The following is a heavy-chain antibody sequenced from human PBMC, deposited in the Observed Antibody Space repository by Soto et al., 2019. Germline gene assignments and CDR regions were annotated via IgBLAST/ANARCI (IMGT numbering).Heavy chain of an antibody. CDR2: INPNSGGT. CDR3: AREVRDAAACFEAQTVDWFDP. Sequence: ASVKVSCKASGYTFTGYYMHWVRQAPGQGLEWMGWINPNSGGTNYAQKFQGRVTMTRDTSISTAYMELRRLRSDDTAVYYCAREVRDAAACFEAQTVDWFDPWGQGTLVTVSS. V-gene: IGHV1-2*02. J-gene: IGHJ5*02. D-gene: IGHD6-13*01. CDR1: GYTFTGYY.